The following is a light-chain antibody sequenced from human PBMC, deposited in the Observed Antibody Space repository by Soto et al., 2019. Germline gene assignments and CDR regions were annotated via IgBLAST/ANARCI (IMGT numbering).Light chain of an antibody. CDR2: RNN. Sequence: QSALTQPPSTSGTPGQRVTISCSGSSSNIGSYYVYWYQHLPGTAPKLLIYRNNQRPSGVPDRFSGSKSGTSASLAISGLRSDDEADYYCATWDDSLSGPVFGGGTQLTVL. V-gene: IGLV1-47*01. CDR3: ATWDDSLSGPV. CDR1: SSNIGSYY. J-gene: IGLJ3*02.